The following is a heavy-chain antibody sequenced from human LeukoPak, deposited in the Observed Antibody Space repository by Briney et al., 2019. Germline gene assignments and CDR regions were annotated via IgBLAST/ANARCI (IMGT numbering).Heavy chain of an antibody. D-gene: IGHD3-10*01. CDR2: IYYSGST. J-gene: IGHJ5*02. Sequence: PSQTLSLTCTVSGGSISSGDYYWSWIRQPPGKGLEWLGYIYYSGSTYYNPSLKSRVTISVDTSKNQFSLKLSSVTAADTAVYYCARRRVVRGVISWFDPWGQGTLVTVSS. V-gene: IGHV4-30-4*08. CDR3: ARRRVVRGVISWFDP. CDR1: GGSISSGDYY.